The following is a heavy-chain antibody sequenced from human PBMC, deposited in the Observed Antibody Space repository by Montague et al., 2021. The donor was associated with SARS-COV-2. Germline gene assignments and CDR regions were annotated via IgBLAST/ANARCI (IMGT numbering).Heavy chain of an antibody. Sequence: SLRLYCAASGFTFSSFWMHWVRQAPGKGLVWVSRINSDGSSTNYADSVKGRFTISRDNSKNTLYLQMNSLRAEDTAVYYCASLTVAVVGGAFDVWGQGTVVTVSS. CDR1: GFTFSSFW. CDR3: ASLTVAVVGGAFDV. CDR2: INSDGSST. V-gene: IGHV3-74*01. D-gene: IGHD6-13*01. J-gene: IGHJ3*01.